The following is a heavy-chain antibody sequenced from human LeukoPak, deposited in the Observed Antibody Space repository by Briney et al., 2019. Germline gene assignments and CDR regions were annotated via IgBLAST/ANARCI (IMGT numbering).Heavy chain of an antibody. CDR2: IYSAGNT. V-gene: IGHV3-53*04. D-gene: IGHD6-19*01. Sequence: PGGSLRLPCVASGFTVSSNYMSWVRQAPGKGLEWVSVIYSAGNTYYADSVKGRFTISRHNSENTLYLHMNSLRIEDTAVYFCARGGTPGYSSGRIDYWGQGTLVTVSS. CDR1: GFTVSSNY. CDR3: ARGGTPGYSSGRIDY. J-gene: IGHJ4*02.